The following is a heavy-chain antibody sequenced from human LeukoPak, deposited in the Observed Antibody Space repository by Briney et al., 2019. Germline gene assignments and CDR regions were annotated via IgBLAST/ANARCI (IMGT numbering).Heavy chain of an antibody. D-gene: IGHD2-8*01. V-gene: IGHV1-8*01. CDR3: AREIVLMVYATDYYYYGMDV. CDR2: MNPNSGNT. Sequence: PWASVKVSCKASGYTFTSYDINWVRQATGQGLEWMGWMNPNSGNTGYAQKFQGRVTMTRNTSISTAYMELSSLRSEDTAVYYCAREIVLMVYATDYYYYGMDVWGQGTTVTVSS. J-gene: IGHJ6*02. CDR1: GYTFTSYD.